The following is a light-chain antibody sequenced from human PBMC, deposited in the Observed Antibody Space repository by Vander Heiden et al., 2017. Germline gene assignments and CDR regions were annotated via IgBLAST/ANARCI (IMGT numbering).Light chain of an antibody. CDR1: HDIGRC. CDR3: QQDTANSET. CDR2: EAS. Sequence: VGDRVAITCRARHDIGRCFAWFQQKPGKAPKLVIFEASHLESGVPSRFSGSGSGTVFTLTISSLQHEDVATYYCQQDTANSETFGKGTKVEIK. J-gene: IGKJ1*01. V-gene: IGKV1-5*03.